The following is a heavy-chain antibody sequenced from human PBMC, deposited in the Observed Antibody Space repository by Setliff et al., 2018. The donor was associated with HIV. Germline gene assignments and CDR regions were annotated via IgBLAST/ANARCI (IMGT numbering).Heavy chain of an antibody. J-gene: IGHJ4*02. CDR2: ITPNSGGT. D-gene: IGHD3-3*01. CDR1: GYSLRDFY. CDR3: AGVSSQFSEWRKDYFEY. V-gene: IGHV1-2*02. Sequence: ASVKVSCKASGYSLRDFYIHWVRQAPGQGLEWMGWITPNSGGTEYAGKFQGRVTLTRDTSINTAYMEVTRLTSDDTAVYYCAGVSSQFSEWRKDYFEYWGRGSLVTVSS.